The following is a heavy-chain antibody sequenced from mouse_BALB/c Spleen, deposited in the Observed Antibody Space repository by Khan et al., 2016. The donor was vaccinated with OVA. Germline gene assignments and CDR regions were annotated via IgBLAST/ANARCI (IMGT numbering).Heavy chain of an antibody. CDR2: IWGGGNI. J-gene: IGHJ4*01. D-gene: IGHD1-3*01. CDR3: AKGVYSYYHAIEY. V-gene: IGHV2-6-5*01. Sequence: QVQLKQSGPGLVAPSPSLSITCTVSGFSLTDYDVNWIRPPPGKGLEWLGVIWGGGNIFYKSALKSRLNISKDNSKTQVSLKMNSLQSDDTAMFYGAKGVYSYYHAIEYWGQGTSVTVSS. CDR1: GFSLTDYD.